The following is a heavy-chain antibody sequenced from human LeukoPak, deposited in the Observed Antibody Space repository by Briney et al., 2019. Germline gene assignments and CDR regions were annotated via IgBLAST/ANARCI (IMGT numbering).Heavy chain of an antibody. CDR3: ARDLLVYFDY. Sequence: GRSLRLSCAASGFTFTTYEMNWVRQAPGKGLEWVSYISRSGNTIFYADSVKGRFTISRDNAKNSLYLQMNSLRAEDTAVYYCARDLLVYFDYWGQGTLVTVSS. CDR2: ISRSGNTI. V-gene: IGHV3-48*03. J-gene: IGHJ4*02. CDR1: GFTFTTYE.